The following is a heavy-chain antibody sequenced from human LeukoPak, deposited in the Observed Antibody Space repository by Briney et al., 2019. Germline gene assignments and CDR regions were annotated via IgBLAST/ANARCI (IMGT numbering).Heavy chain of an antibody. CDR3: ARHWV. CDR2: VSKSGDST. V-gene: IGHV3-23*01. J-gene: IGHJ4*02. Sequence: GGSLRLSCAASGFTFSDYDMAWVRQAPGKGLEWVSTVSKSGDSTYYADSVKGRFTVSRDNSKDTLFLQMNNLRVDDAAVYYCARHWVWGQGSLVTVSS. D-gene: IGHD3-16*01. CDR1: GFTFSDYD.